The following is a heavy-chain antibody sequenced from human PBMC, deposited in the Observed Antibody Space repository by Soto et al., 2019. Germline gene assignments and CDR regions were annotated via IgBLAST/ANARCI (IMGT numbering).Heavy chain of an antibody. CDR3: ARGRKLAAGIPVGY. V-gene: IGHV1-69*06. CDR1: GGTFSSYA. J-gene: IGHJ4*02. D-gene: IGHD6-13*01. CDR2: IIPIFGTA. Sequence: QVQLVQSGAEVKKPGSSVKVSCKASGGTFSSYAISWVRQAPGQGLEWMGGIIPIFGTANYAQKFQGRVTMTRNTSISTAYMELSSLRSEDTAVYYCARGRKLAAGIPVGYWGQGTLVTVSS.